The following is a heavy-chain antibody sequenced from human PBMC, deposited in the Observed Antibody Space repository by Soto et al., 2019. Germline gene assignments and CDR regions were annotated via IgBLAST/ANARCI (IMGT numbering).Heavy chain of an antibody. CDR3: ARDLLYYDSSGYTPDY. Sequence: QVQLVQSGAEVKKPGSSVKVSCKASGGTFSSYTISWVRQAPGQGLEWMGRIIPILGIANYAQKFQGRVTITXXKXTXXAYMELSSLRSEDTAVYYCARDLLYYDSSGYTPDYWGQGTLVTVSS. CDR1: GGTFSSYT. CDR2: IIPILGIA. J-gene: IGHJ4*02. V-gene: IGHV1-69*08. D-gene: IGHD3-22*01.